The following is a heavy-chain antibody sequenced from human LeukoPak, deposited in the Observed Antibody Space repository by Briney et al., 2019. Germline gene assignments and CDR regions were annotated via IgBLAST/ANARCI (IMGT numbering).Heavy chain of an antibody. V-gene: IGHV3-9*01. CDR2: ISWNSGSI. J-gene: IGHJ6*02. CDR3: AKSAVSGDYPYYYYYGMDV. CDR1: GFTFSSYW. D-gene: IGHD4-17*01. Sequence: GGFLRFTCAASGFTFSSYWMHWVRQAPGKGLEWVSGISWNSGSIGYADSVKGRFTISRDNAKNSLYLQMNSLRAEDTALYYCAKSAVSGDYPYYYYYGMDVWGQGTTVTVSS.